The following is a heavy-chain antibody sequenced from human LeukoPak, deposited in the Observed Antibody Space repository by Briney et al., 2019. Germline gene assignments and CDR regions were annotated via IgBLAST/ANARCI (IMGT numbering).Heavy chain of an antibody. CDR2: IYSDGSRT. J-gene: IGHJ4*02. V-gene: IGHV3-74*01. CDR3: ARGGPLTY. CDR1: GFTFSDYY. Sequence: GGSLRLSCAASGFTFSDYYMSWIRQAPGKGLVWVSGIYSDGSRTNYADSVKGRFTISRDNAKNTLYLQMNSLRVEDTAVYYCARGGPLTYWGQGTLVTVSS.